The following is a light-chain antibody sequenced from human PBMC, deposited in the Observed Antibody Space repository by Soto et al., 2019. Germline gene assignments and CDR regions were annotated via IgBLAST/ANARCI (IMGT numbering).Light chain of an antibody. V-gene: IGLV1-51*01. CDR2: DND. Sequence: QSALTHPRSVSSTPGQKVTISCSGSSSNVENNYVSCYQQLQGTAPKYLIFDNDKRPSGVPDRFSASKSGTSATLAITGLHPGDEADYYCATWDTSLNAAVFGTGTKVTVL. CDR3: ATWDTSLNAAV. CDR1: SSNVENNY. J-gene: IGLJ1*01.